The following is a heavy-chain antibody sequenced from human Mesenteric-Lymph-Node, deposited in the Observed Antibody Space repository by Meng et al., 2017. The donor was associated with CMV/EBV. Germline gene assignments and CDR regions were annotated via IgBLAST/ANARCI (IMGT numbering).Heavy chain of an antibody. Sequence: SETLSLTCTVSGGSISSYYWSWIRQPPGKGLEWIGYIYYSGSTNYNPSLKSRVTISVDTSKNQFSLKLSSVTAADTAVYYCARVSPLWAYCGGDCPKYFQHWGQGTLVTVSS. J-gene: IGHJ1*01. CDR2: IYYSGST. V-gene: IGHV4-59*12. D-gene: IGHD2-21*01. CDR1: GGSISSYY. CDR3: ARVSPLWAYCGGDCPKYFQH.